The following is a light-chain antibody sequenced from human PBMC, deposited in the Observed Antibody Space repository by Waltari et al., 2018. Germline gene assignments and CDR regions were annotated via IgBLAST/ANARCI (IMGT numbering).Light chain of an antibody. CDR1: QTVRTNY. CDR2: GAS. J-gene: IGKJ4*01. Sequence: EIVLTQSPGTLSLSPGERATLSCRASQTVRTNYLAWYQQKPCQAPTLPSYGASSRATGIPDRLSGSGSVKDFSLTISSLEPEDFAVYYCQQYDISPLTFGGGTKVEIK. V-gene: IGKV3-20*01. CDR3: QQYDISPLT.